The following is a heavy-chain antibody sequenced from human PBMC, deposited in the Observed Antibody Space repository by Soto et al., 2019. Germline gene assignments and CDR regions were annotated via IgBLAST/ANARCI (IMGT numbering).Heavy chain of an antibody. V-gene: IGHV1-18*01. J-gene: IGHJ3*02. CDR2: ISAYNGNT. Sequence: GASVKVSCKASGYTVTIYAISLVRQAPGQGLEWMGWISAYNGNTNYAQNLQGRVTMTTDTSTSTAYMELRSLRSDDTAVYYCARVRNSGSYDAFDIWGQGTMVTVSS. CDR3: ARVRNSGSYDAFDI. CDR1: GYTVTIYA. D-gene: IGHD6-19*01.